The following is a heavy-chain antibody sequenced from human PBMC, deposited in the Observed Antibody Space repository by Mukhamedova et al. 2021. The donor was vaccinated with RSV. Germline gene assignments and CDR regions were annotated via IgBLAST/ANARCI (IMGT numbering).Heavy chain of an antibody. D-gene: IGHD1-26*01. CDR3: TTVGTLTSLMGY. V-gene: IGHV3-15*01. J-gene: IGHJ4*02. Sequence: EWLGRIKSRSDGGTTYYAAPVIGRFTISRDDSKNVFYLQINSLKTEDTAVYYCTTVGTLTSLMGYWGQVTLVTVSS. CDR2: IKSRSDGGTT.